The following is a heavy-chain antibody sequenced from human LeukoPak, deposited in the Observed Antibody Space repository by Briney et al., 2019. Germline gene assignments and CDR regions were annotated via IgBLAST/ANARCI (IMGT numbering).Heavy chain of an antibody. CDR2: IYYSGST. D-gene: IGHD6-19*01. V-gene: IGHV4-59*01. CDR1: GGSISSYY. J-gene: IGHJ3*02. CDR3: ARDDFSSDHDAFDI. Sequence: SETLSLTCTVSGGSISSYYWSWIRQPPGKGLEWIGYIYYSGSTNYNPSLKSRVTISVDTSKNQFSLKLSSVTAADTAAYYCARDDFSSDHDAFDIWGQGTMVTVSS.